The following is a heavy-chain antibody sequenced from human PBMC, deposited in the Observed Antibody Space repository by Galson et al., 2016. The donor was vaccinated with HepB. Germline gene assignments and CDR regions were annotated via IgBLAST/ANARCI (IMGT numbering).Heavy chain of an antibody. CDR2: ISAHSGNT. J-gene: IGHJ4*02. CDR3: ARDVQYRFDS. CDR1: GYTFTNNG. V-gene: IGHV1-18*01. Sequence: SVKVSCKASGYTFTNNGISWVRQAPGQRLEWMGWISAHSGNTNYAQRFQGRLTLTTDSSTTTAYMELRSLRFDDTALYYCARDVQYRFDSWGQGTLVTVSS. D-gene: IGHD2/OR15-2a*01.